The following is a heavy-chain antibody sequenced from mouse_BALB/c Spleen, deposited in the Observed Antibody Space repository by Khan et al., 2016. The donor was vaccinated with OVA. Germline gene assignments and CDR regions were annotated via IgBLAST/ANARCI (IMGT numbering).Heavy chain of an antibody. CDR2: VNPNTGGS. V-gene: IGHV1-26*01. CDR3: ARGYDFFAY. Sequence: EVKLEESGPDLVKPGASVKISCKASGYSFTLYYMTWVKQSHGKSLEWIGRVNPNTGGSDYNQEFKGKAILTVDKSSNTAYMELHRLTSEDSAVYYCARGYDFFAYWGQGTLVTVSA. CDR1: GYSFTLYY. J-gene: IGHJ3*01. D-gene: IGHD2-14*01.